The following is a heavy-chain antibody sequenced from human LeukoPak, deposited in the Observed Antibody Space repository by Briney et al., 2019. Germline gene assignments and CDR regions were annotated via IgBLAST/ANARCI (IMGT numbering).Heavy chain of an antibody. CDR1: GFTFSSYA. Sequence: GRSLRLSCAASGFTFSSYAMHWVRQAPGKGLEWVAVIPYDGSNKYYADSVKGRFTISRDNSKNTLYLQMNSLRAEDTAVYYCARDPGSSWSWGWFDPWGQGTLVTVSS. V-gene: IGHV3-30-3*01. CDR3: ARDPGSSWSWGWFDP. D-gene: IGHD6-13*01. J-gene: IGHJ5*02. CDR2: IPYDGSNK.